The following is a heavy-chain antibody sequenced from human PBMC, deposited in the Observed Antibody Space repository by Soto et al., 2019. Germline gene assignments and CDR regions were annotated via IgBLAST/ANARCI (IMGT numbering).Heavy chain of an antibody. CDR3: ARDRYDKNYGGFDY. J-gene: IGHJ4*02. D-gene: IGHD1-7*01. CDR1: GYTFTSYG. V-gene: IGHV1-18*01. CDR2: ISAYNGNT. Sequence: ASVKVSCKASGYTFTSYGISWVRQAPGQGLEWMGWISAYNGNTNYAQKLQGRVTMTTDTSTTTTYMELSSLRSEDTAVYYCARDRYDKNYGGFDYWGQGTLVTVSS.